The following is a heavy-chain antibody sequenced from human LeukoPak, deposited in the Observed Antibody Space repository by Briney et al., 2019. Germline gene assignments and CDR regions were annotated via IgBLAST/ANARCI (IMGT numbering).Heavy chain of an antibody. CDR2: IDPSGGGT. J-gene: IGHJ4*02. Sequence: ASVKVSCRASGYTFTSYYMHWVRQAPGQGLEWMGIIDPSGGGTNYAQKFQGRVTMTRDTSTSTVYMELSSLRSEDTAVYYCASLGSGSSRIIDFDYWGQGTLVTVSS. CDR3: ASLGSGSSRIIDFDY. V-gene: IGHV1-46*01. D-gene: IGHD3-10*01. CDR1: GYTFTSYY.